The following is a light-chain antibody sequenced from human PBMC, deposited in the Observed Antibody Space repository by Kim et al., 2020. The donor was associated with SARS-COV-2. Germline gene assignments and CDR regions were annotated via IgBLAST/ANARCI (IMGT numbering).Light chain of an antibody. CDR3: NSFTTSSTHV. Sequence: GQSITIPCTGTSSDVGGYNLVSWYQQHPGKVPKLMIYDVNIRPSGVSNRFSGSKSGNTASLTISGLQAEDEADYYCNSFTTSSTHVFGTGTKVTVL. V-gene: IGLV2-14*03. CDR1: SSDVGGYNL. J-gene: IGLJ1*01. CDR2: DVN.